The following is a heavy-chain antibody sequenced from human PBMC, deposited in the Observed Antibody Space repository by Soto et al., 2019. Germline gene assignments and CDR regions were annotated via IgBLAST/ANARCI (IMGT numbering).Heavy chain of an antibody. D-gene: IGHD6-19*01. V-gene: IGHV1-69*08. CDR1: GGTFSSYT. J-gene: IGHJ4*02. CDR2: IIPILGIA. Sequence: QVQLVQSGAEVKKPGSSVKVCCKASGGTFSSYTISWVRQAPGQGLEWMGRIIPILGIANYAQKFQGRVTITADKSTSTAYMELSSLRSEDTAVYYCAREPGIAVIDYWGQGTLVTVSS. CDR3: AREPGIAVIDY.